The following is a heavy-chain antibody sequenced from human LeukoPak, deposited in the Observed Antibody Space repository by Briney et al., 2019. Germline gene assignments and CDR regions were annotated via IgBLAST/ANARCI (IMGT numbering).Heavy chain of an antibody. J-gene: IGHJ6*02. CDR2: INSDGSST. Sequence: GGSLRLSCAASGFTFSRYWMNWVGQAPGKGLVWVSRINSDGSSTSYADSVKGRFTISRDNAKNTLYLQMNSLRAEDTAVYYCARDPEYSSSWYAYYGMDVWGQGTTVTVSS. CDR3: ARDPEYSSSWYAYYGMDV. CDR1: GFTFSRYW. D-gene: IGHD6-13*01. V-gene: IGHV3-74*01.